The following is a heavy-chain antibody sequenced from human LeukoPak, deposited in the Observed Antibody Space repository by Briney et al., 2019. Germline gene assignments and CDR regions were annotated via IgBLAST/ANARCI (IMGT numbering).Heavy chain of an antibody. J-gene: IGHJ4*02. CDR3: TTIKRGDIFGYFDF. CDR2: VFDSGRT. Sequence: SETLSLTCTVSGGSMTTHHWNWVRQTPGKGLQWIGYVFDSGRTKVNPSLTSRVTLSTDTSKNQLSLRLSSVTAADTAVYYCTTIKRGDIFGYFDFWGQGILVTVSS. CDR1: GGSMTTHH. D-gene: IGHD5-18*01. V-gene: IGHV4-59*11.